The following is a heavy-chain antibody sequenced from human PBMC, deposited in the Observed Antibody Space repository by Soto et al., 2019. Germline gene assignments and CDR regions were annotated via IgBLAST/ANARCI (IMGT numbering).Heavy chain of an antibody. CDR3: AKDRGLVLSFYFHY. D-gene: IGHD3-9*01. V-gene: IGHV3-9*01. CDR2: ISWNSGSI. Sequence: EVQLVESGGGLVQPGRSLRLSCAASGFTFDDYAMHWGRQAPGKGLEWVSGISWNSGSIGYADSVKGRFTISRDNAKNSLYLQMNSLRAEDTALYYCAKDRGLVLSFYFHYWRQGTLVTV. J-gene: IGHJ4*02. CDR1: GFTFDDYA.